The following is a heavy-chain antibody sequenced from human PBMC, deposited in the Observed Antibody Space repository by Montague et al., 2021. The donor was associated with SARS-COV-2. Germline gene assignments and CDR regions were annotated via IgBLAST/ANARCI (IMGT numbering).Heavy chain of an antibody. CDR1: GDSVSSNSAT. J-gene: IGHJ4*02. D-gene: IGHD1-26*01. CDR2: TYYRSRWSN. V-gene: IGHV6-1*01. Sequence: CAISGDSVSSNSATWHWIRQSSSRGLEWLGRTYYRSRWSNDYAVSVRSRIIINPDTSTNQFSLQLSSVTPEDTAVYFCARERWAVGVSFDYWGQGTLVTVSS. CDR3: ARERWAVGVSFDY.